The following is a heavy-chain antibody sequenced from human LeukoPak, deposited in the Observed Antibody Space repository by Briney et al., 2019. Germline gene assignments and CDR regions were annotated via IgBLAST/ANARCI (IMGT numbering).Heavy chain of an antibody. CDR2: VSHSGNT. CDR3: ARAGSGWSSDY. D-gene: IGHD6-19*01. J-gene: IGHJ4*02. V-gene: IGHV4-59*01. CDR1: GGSLRTYY. Sequence: LETLSLTPTVSGGSLRTYYGGWVPHPPGEELEWIGYVSHSGNTNCNPSLKSPLTMSSDTSKNHFSLRLSSVNAADTAVYYCARAGSGWSSDYWGQGSLVTVSS.